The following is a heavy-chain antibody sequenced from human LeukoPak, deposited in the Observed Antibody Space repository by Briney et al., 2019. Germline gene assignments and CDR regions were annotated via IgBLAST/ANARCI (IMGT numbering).Heavy chain of an antibody. V-gene: IGHV4-4*07. J-gene: IGHJ4*02. CDR1: GGSISSYY. Sequence: PSETLSLTCTVSGGSISSYYWSWIRQPAGKGLEWIGRIYTSGSTNYNPSLKSRVTMSVDTSKNQFSLKLSPVTAADTAVYYCARGWYYDILTGYYNGFDYWGQGTLVTVSS. CDR3: ARGWYYDILTGYYNGFDY. D-gene: IGHD3-9*01. CDR2: IYTSGST.